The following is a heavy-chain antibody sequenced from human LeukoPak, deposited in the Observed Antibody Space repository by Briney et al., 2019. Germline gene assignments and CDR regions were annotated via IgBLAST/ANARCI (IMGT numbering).Heavy chain of an antibody. J-gene: IGHJ3*02. CDR1: GFTFSNYW. Sequence: GGSLRLSCAASGFTFSNYWMHWVRQAPGKGLVWVSRINSDGSSTSYADSVKGRFTISRDNAKNTLYLQMNSLRAEDTAVYYCARGGTSYYYDSSGHIDAFDIWGQGTMVTVSS. CDR3: ARGGTSYYYDSSGHIDAFDI. D-gene: IGHD3-22*01. CDR2: INSDGSST. V-gene: IGHV3-74*01.